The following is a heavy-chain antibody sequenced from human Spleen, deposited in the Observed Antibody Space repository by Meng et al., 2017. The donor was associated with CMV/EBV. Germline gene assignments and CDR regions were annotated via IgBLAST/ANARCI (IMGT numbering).Heavy chain of an antibody. CDR3: AKDEGYYGAYFDY. CDR1: GFTFSSYA. CDR2: ISYDGSNK. V-gene: IGHV3-30-3*01. Sequence: GESLKISCAASGFTFSSYAMHWVRQAPGKGLEWVAVISYDGSNKYYADSVKGRFTISRDNSKNTLYLQLNSLRAEDTAIYYCAKDEGYYGAYFDYWGQGTLVTVSS. J-gene: IGHJ4*02. D-gene: IGHD4-17*01.